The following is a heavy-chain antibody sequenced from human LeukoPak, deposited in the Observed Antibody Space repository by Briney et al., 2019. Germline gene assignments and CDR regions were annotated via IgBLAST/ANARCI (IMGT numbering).Heavy chain of an antibody. CDR3: ARAGAVAGTGGFDY. Sequence: EASVKVSCKVSGYTLTELSMHWVRQAPGKGLEWMGGFDPEDGETIYAQKFQGRVTMTTDTSTSTAYMELRSLRSDDTAVYYCARAGAVAGTGGFDYWGQGTLVTVSS. CDR1: GYTLTELS. D-gene: IGHD6-19*01. J-gene: IGHJ4*02. CDR2: FDPEDGET. V-gene: IGHV1-24*01.